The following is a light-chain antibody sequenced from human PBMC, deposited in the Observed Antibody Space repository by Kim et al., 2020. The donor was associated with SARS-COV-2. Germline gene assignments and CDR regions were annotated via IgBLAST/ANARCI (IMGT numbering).Light chain of an antibody. J-gene: IGKJ1*01. CDR2: KAS. Sequence: SASVGDRVTITGRGSQNINSWLAWYQQEPGKAPQLLVYKASSLESGVPSRFSGSGSGTEFTLTINSLQPDDFATYYCQQYNSYWTFGQGTKVDIK. V-gene: IGKV1-5*03. CDR1: QNINSW. CDR3: QQYNSYWT.